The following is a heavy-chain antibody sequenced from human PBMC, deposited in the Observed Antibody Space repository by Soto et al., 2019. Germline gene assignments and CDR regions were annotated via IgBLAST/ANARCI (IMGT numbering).Heavy chain of an antibody. V-gene: IGHV4-59*01. CDR2: IYYSGST. CDR1: GGSISSYY. Sequence: PSETLSLTCTVSGGSISSYYWSWIRQPPGKGLEWIGYIYYSGSTNYNPSLKSRVTISVDTSKNQFSLKLSSVTAADTAVYYCAREGDTYSGQEDWFDPWGQGNLVTVSS. CDR3: AREGDTYSGQEDWFDP. J-gene: IGHJ5*02. D-gene: IGHD5-12*01.